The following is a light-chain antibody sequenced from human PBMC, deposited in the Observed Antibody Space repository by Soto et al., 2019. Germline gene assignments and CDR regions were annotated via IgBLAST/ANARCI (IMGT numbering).Light chain of an antibody. CDR3: SSSTSSSTYVV. CDR1: SSDVGGYNY. J-gene: IGLJ2*01. Sequence: QSALTQPASVSGSPGQSITISCTGTSSDVGGYNYVSWYQQHPGKAPKLMIYDVSNRPSGVSSRFSGSKSGNTASLTISGLQAEDEADYYCSSSTSSSTYVVFGGGTKLTVL. V-gene: IGLV2-14*01. CDR2: DVS.